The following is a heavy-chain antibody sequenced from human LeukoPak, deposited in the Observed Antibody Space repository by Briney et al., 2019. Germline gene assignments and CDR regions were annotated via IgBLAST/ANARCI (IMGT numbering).Heavy chain of an antibody. Sequence: PSETLSLTCDVSGYSIGSGYHWGWIRQPPGKGLEWIGSIYHSGITYYNPSLKSRVTISVDTSKNQFSLKVSSVTAADTAVYYCAREAGYSSTWYYSDYWGQGTLVTVSS. D-gene: IGHD6-13*01. CDR3: AREAGYSSTWYYSDY. CDR1: GYSIGSGYH. V-gene: IGHV4-38-2*02. J-gene: IGHJ4*02. CDR2: IYHSGIT.